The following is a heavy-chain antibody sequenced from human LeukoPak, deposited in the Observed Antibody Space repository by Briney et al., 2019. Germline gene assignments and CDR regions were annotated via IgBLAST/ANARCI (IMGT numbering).Heavy chain of an antibody. CDR3: SPLSGVRGVMPSGMGV. D-gene: IGHD3-10*01. V-gene: IGHV3-33*08. CDR1: GFTFSNYG. J-gene: IGHJ6*02. Sequence: PGRSLRLSCAGAGFTFSNYGMHWVRQAPGKGLEWVAVIWYDGTNKYYADSVKGRFTISRDNSKNTLYVQMNSLRAEDTAVYYCSPLSGVRGVMPSGMGVWGQGTTVTVSS. CDR2: IWYDGTNK.